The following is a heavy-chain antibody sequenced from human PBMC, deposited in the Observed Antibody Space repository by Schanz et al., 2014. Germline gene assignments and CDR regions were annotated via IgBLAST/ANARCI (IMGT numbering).Heavy chain of an antibody. CDR3: ASAAGYSDYGTYCDY. J-gene: IGHJ4*02. Sequence: QVQLLQFGGGVVQPGRSLRLSCAASGFTFSSYAMHWVRQAPGKGLEWVALISNDGSIKYYADSVEGRFTISRDNSRNTLYLQMNSQRTEDTAVYYCASAAGYSDYGTYCDYWGQGTLDNVYS. V-gene: IGHV3-30-3*01. CDR2: ISNDGSIK. CDR1: GFTFSSYA. D-gene: IGHD5-12*01.